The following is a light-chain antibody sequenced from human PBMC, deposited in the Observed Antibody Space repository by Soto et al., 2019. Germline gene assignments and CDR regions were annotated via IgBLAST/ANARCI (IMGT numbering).Light chain of an antibody. Sequence: DIQMTQSPSSLSASIGDRVTLTCRSSQSIGNYLNWYQQKPGKAPSLLIHSASTLQSGVPSRFSGSGSGTDFTFTNSGLQPDDVATYYCQASYSTPLTFGQGTRLE. CDR3: QASYSTPLT. CDR1: QSIGNY. CDR2: SAS. J-gene: IGKJ5*01. V-gene: IGKV1-39*01.